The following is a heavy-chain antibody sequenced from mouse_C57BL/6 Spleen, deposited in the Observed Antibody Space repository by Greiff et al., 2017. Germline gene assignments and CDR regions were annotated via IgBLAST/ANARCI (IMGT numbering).Heavy chain of an antibody. CDR2: IYPGSGST. CDR1: GYTFTSYW. CDR3: ARMIYYGYDDGYWYFDV. D-gene: IGHD2-2*01. J-gene: IGHJ1*03. V-gene: IGHV1-55*01. Sequence: QVQLQQPGAELVKPGASVKMSCKASGYTFTSYWITWVKQRPGQGLEWIGDIYPGSGSTNYNEKFKSKATLTVDTSSSTAYMQLSSLTSEDSAVYYCARMIYYGYDDGYWYFDVWGTGTTVTVSS.